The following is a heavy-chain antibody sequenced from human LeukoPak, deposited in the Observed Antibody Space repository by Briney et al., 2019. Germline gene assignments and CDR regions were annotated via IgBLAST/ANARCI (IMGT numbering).Heavy chain of an antibody. V-gene: IGHV3-23*01. CDR3: AKDCSSTSCQTDDY. J-gene: IGHJ4*02. CDR2: LSGSGDMT. D-gene: IGHD2-2*01. CDR1: GFTFSNYA. Sequence: PGGSLRLSCAASGFTFSNYAMIWVRQAPGKGLEWVSALSGSGDMTYYPDSVKGRFTISRDNSKNTLYLQMNSLRVEDTAVYYCAKDCSSTSCQTDDYWGQGTLVTVSS.